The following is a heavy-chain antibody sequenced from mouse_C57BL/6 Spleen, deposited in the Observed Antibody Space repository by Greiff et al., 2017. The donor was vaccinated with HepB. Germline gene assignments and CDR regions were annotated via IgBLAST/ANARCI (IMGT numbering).Heavy chain of an antibody. D-gene: IGHD2-4*01. CDR3: ARWGLRPSMDY. CDR2: INPNNGGT. J-gene: IGHJ4*01. V-gene: IGHV1-22*01. CDR1: GYTFTDYN. Sequence: EVQLQQSGPELVKPGASVKMSCKASGYTFTDYNMHWVKQSPGKSLEWIGYINPNNGGTSYNQKFKGKATLTANTSSSTAYMELRSLTSEDSAVYYCARWGLRPSMDYWGQGTSVTVSS.